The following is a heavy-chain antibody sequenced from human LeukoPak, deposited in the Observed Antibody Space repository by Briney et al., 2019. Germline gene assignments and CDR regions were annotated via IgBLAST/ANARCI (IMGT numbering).Heavy chain of an antibody. CDR2: IYYSGSS. D-gene: IGHD2-2*01. CDR3: ARATSIVVRELYYMDV. CDR1: GGSISSYY. J-gene: IGHJ6*03. V-gene: IGHV4-59*01. Sequence: SETLSLTCTVSGGSISSYYWSWIRQPPGKGLEWIGYIYYSGSSNYNPSLKSRVTISVDTSKNQFSLKLSSVTAADTAVYYCARATSIVVRELYYMDVWGKGTTVTVSS.